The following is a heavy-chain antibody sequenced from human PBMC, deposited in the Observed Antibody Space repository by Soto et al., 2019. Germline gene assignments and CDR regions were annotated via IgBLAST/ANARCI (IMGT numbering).Heavy chain of an antibody. CDR2: IYSGGST. CDR1: GFTVSTNY. J-gene: IGHJ2*01. CDR3: AREGVVGGTPHWYFDL. D-gene: IGHD1-26*01. Sequence: EVQLVESGGDLAQPGGSLRLSCAASGFTVSTNYMSWVRQAPGKGLEWVSVIYSGGSTYYAASVKGRFTISRDNSKNTLYLQMNRLRAEDTAVYYCAREGVVGGTPHWYFDLWGRGTLVTVSS. V-gene: IGHV3-66*01.